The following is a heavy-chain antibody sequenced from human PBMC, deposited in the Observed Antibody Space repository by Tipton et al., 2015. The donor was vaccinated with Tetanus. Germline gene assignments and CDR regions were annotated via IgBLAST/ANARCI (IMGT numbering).Heavy chain of an antibody. CDR1: GFTFSMFS. D-gene: IGHD6-25*01. CDR3: VSGAALDY. Sequence: SLRLSCVASGFTFSMFSMNWVRQVPGKGLEWVSYISGSSDSIYYADSVKGRFTISRDNGKNSLYLQMDSLRDDDTALYYCVSGAALDYWGQGTLITVSS. V-gene: IGHV3-48*02. CDR2: ISGSSDSI. J-gene: IGHJ4*02.